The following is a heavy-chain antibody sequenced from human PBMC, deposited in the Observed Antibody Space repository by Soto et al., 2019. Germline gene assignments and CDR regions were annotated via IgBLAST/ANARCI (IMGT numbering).Heavy chain of an antibody. CDR1: GFIFTNAC. Sequence: EVQLVESGGGLVKPGGSLRLSCVASGFIFTNACMTWVRQVPGKGLEWVGHIKSKTDGGTTDYAAPVKGRFTISRDDSKNTLYLQMNSLKTEDTAVYYCTTGTWIQLWLPDYWGQGTLVTVSS. CDR2: IKSKTDGGTT. J-gene: IGHJ4*02. V-gene: IGHV3-15*01. D-gene: IGHD5-18*01. CDR3: TTGTWIQLWLPDY.